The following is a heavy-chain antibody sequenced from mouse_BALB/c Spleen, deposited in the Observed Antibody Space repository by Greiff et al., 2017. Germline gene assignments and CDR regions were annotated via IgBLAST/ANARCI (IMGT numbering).Heavy chain of an antibody. CDR3: AREANDGTAWFAY. J-gene: IGHJ3*01. Sequence: VQLQQSGAELARPGASVKMSCKASGYTFTSYTMHWVKPRPGQGLEWIGYINPSSGYTNYNQKFKDKATLTADKSSSTAYMQLSSLTSEDSAVYDCAREANDGTAWFAYWGQGTLVTVSA. CDR2: INPSSGYT. CDR1: GYTFTSYT. V-gene: IGHV1-4*01. D-gene: IGHD2-1*01.